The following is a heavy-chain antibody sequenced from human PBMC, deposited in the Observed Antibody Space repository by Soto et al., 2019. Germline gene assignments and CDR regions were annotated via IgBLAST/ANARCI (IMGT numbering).Heavy chain of an antibody. V-gene: IGHV3-7*01. CDR2: IKQDGSEK. Sequence: GGSLRLACAASGFTFSRYWMSWVRQAPGEGLEWVANIKQDGSEKYYVDSVKGRFTISRDNAKNSLYLEMNSLRVEDTAVYYCASLRGSYSSSSPFDYRAQGTLVTGSS. D-gene: IGHD6-6*01. CDR1: GFTFSRYW. J-gene: IGHJ4*02. CDR3: ASLRGSYSSSSPFDY.